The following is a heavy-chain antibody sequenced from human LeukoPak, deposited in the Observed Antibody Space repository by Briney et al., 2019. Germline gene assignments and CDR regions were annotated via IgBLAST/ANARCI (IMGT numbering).Heavy chain of an antibody. D-gene: IGHD1-26*01. CDR3: ARDRGTTGYYYLDS. Sequence: PSETLSLTCSVSGGPITEYYWSWIRQPPGKGLERIGYIYHTGSTNYSPSLKSRVTMSVDASRNQFSLKLVSVTAADTAVYYCARDRGTTGYYYLDSWGQGILVTVSS. CDR1: GGPITEYY. J-gene: IGHJ4*02. V-gene: IGHV4-59*01. CDR2: IYHTGST.